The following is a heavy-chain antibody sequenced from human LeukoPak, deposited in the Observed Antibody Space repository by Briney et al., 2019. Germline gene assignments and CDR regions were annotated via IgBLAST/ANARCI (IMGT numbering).Heavy chain of an antibody. CDR3: ARVGGSYYLTLYFDY. CDR1: GFTFSSYE. J-gene: IGHJ4*02. V-gene: IGHV3-48*03. D-gene: IGHD1-26*01. Sequence: PGGXLRLSCAASGFTFSSYEMNWVRQAPGKGLEWVSYISSSGSTIYYADSVKGRFTISRDNAKNSLYLQMNSLRAEDTAVYYCARVGGSYYLTLYFDYWGQGTLVTVSS. CDR2: ISSSGSTI.